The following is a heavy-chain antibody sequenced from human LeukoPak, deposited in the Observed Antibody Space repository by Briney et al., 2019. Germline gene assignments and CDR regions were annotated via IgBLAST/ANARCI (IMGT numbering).Heavy chain of an antibody. J-gene: IGHJ4*02. CDR2: ISPNSGET. D-gene: IGHD1-1*01. CDR1: GYTFSNFG. Sequence: ASVRVSCKTSGYTFSNFGINWVRQAPGQGLEWMGWISPNSGETSYAQKFQGRVTMTRDTSIRTVYMEVNSLRPDDTAVFYCARDGNFDYWGQGTLVTVSS. CDR3: ARDGNFDY. V-gene: IGHV1-2*02.